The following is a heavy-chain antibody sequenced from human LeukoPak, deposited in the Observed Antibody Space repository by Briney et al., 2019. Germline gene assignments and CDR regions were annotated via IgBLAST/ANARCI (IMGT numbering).Heavy chain of an antibody. V-gene: IGHV4-61*02. CDR2: IYTSGST. D-gene: IGHD6-13*01. Sequence: PSETLSLTCTVSGGSISSSSYYWSWIRQPAGKGLEWIGRIYTSGSTNYNPSLKSRVTMSVDTSKNQFSLKLSSVTAADTAVYYCARARYSSSWGWLDPWGQGTLVTVSS. CDR3: ARARYSSSWGWLDP. J-gene: IGHJ5*02. CDR1: GGSISSSSYY.